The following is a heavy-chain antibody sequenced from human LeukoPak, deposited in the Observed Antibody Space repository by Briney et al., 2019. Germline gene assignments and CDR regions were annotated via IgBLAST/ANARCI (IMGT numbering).Heavy chain of an antibody. V-gene: IGHV3-23*01. CDR2: ITVSGSSS. CDR1: GLTFSSYG. CDR3: VRALKYTFDC. Sequence: PGGSLRLSCAASGLTFSSYGMHWVRQAPEKGLEWVSHITVSGSSSYYADSVKGRFTISRDNSKNTLYLHMNSLRAEDTAVYYCVRALKYTFDCWGQGTLVTVSS. J-gene: IGHJ4*02. D-gene: IGHD3-3*02.